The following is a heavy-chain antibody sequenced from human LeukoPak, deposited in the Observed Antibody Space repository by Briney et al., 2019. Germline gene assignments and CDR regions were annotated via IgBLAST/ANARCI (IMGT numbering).Heavy chain of an antibody. CDR3: AKADTPLPLRGPYFDY. CDR2: ISGSGDTT. V-gene: IGHV3-23*01. D-gene: IGHD3-16*01. J-gene: IGHJ4*02. Sequence: GGSLRLSCAASGFSFHNFGMSWVRQAPGKGLEWVSTISGSGDTTYYADSVKGRFTISKDNSKNTLYLQLNSLRVEDTAVYFCAKADTPLPLRGPYFDYWGQGILVTVSS. CDR1: GFSFHNFG.